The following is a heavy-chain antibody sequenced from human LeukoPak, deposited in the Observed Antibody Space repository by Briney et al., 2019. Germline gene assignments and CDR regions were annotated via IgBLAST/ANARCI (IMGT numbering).Heavy chain of an antibody. D-gene: IGHD3-16*02. CDR1: GGSISSYY. CDR3: ARSLRAAASLYYYYMDV. V-gene: IGHV4-59*01. J-gene: IGHJ6*03. CDR2: IYYSGST. Sequence: SETLSLTGTVSGGSISSYYWSWIRQPPGKGLEWIGYIYYSGSTNYNPSLKSRVTISVDTSKNQFSLKLSSVTAADTAVYYCARSLRAAASLYYYYMDVWGKGTTVTVSS.